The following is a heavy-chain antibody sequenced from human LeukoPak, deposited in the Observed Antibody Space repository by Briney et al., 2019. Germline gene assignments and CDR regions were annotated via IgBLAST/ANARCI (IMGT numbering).Heavy chain of an antibody. J-gene: IGHJ6*03. CDR3: AREVGGYDSSGYYYYYYYMDV. CDR1: GDSISSGSYY. V-gene: IGHV4-61*02. CDR2: IFTSGST. D-gene: IGHD3-22*01. Sequence: SETLSLTCRVSGDSISSGSYYWSWVRQPAGKGLEWIGRIFTSGSTNDNPSLKSRVTISVDTSKNQFSLKLSSVTAADTAVYYCAREVGGYDSSGYYYYYYYMDVWGKGTTVTISS.